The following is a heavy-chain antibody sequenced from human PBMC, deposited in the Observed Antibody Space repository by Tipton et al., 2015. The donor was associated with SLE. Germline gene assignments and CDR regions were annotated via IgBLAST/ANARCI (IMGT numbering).Heavy chain of an antibody. CDR3: ARGGPFDY. J-gene: IGHJ4*02. Sequence: AGLVKPSETLSLTCAVYGGSFSGYYWSWIRQPPGKGLEWIGEINHSGSTNYNPSLKSRVTISVDTSKNQFSLKLSSVTAADTAVYYCARGGPFDYWGQGTLVTVSS. CDR2: INHSGST. CDR1: GGSFSGYY. V-gene: IGHV4-34*01.